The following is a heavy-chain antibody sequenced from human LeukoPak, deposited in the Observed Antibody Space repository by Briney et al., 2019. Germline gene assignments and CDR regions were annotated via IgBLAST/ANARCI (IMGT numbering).Heavy chain of an antibody. CDR3: ARVGYSNPYDY. Sequence: GASVKVSCKASGYTFTNFDINWVRQATGQGLEWMGWMNPNTGNAGYAQKFQDRVTITWDASISTAYMDLSSLRSEDTAVYYCARVGYSNPYDYWGQGTLVTVSS. D-gene: IGHD1-26*01. CDR2: MNPNTGNA. CDR1: GYTFTNFD. V-gene: IGHV1-8*03. J-gene: IGHJ4*02.